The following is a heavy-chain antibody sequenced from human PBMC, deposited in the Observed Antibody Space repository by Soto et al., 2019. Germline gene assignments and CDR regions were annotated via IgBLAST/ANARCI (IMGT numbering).Heavy chain of an antibody. V-gene: IGHV1-46*01. D-gene: IGHD2-15*01. J-gene: IGHJ6*02. Sequence: QVQLVQSGAEVKKPGAPMKVSCKASGYAFTSYHINWVRQAPGQGLEWMGIINPSGGGTTYAKKFRGRVTMTSDTSTSTVYMELSSLRSEDTAVYFCAREVVVAIDDSPFYGMDVWGQGTTVTVSS. CDR3: AREVVVAIDDSPFYGMDV. CDR2: INPSGGGT. CDR1: GYAFTSYH.